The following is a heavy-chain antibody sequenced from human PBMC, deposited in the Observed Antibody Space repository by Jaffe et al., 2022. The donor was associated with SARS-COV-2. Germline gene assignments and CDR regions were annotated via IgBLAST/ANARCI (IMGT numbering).Heavy chain of an antibody. Sequence: EVQLLESGGGLVQPGGSLRLSCAASGFTFSSYAMSWVRQAPGKGLEWVSAISGSGGSTYYADSVKGRFTISRDNSKNTLYLQMNSLRAEDTAVYYCANDLGDYGVKEDYYYYGMDVWGQGTTVTVSS. J-gene: IGHJ6*02. CDR2: ISGSGGST. D-gene: IGHD4-17*01. CDR1: GFTFSSYA. V-gene: IGHV3-23*01. CDR3: ANDLGDYGVKEDYYYYGMDV.